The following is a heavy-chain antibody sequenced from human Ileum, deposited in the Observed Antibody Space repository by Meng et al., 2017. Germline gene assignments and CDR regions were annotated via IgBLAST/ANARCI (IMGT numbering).Heavy chain of an antibody. CDR3: ARSGGLLRYYFDY. V-gene: IGHV1-69*06. Sequence: QVQLVQAGVEVQKAGASVKVYCKASGGPFSSYAISWVRQAPGQGLEWMGGIIPIFGTANYAQKFQGRVTITADKSTSTAYMELSSLRSEDTAVYYCARSGGLLRYYFDYWGQGTLVTVSS. D-gene: IGHD2-15*01. J-gene: IGHJ4*02. CDR2: IIPIFGTA. CDR1: GGPFSSYA.